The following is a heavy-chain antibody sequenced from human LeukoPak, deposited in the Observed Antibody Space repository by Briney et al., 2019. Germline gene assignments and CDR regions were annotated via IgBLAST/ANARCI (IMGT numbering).Heavy chain of an antibody. CDR2: IYASGST. D-gene: IGHD3-10*01. J-gene: IGHJ1*01. V-gene: IGHV4-61*02. CDR1: GGSISSGGYY. Sequence: SQTLSLTCTVSGGSISSGGYYWSWIRQPAGKGLEWIGRIYASGSTNYNPSLKSRVTISVDTSKNQFSLKLNSVTAADTAVYYCARAGGWERELFPLWGQGTLVTVSS. CDR3: ARAGGWERELFPL.